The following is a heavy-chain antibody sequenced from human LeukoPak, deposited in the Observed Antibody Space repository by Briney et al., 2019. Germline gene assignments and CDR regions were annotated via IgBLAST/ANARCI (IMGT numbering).Heavy chain of an antibody. D-gene: IGHD6-6*01. Sequence: GGSLRLSCAASGFTFSSYEMNWVRQAPGKGLEWVSYISSSGSTIYYADSVKGRFTISRDNAKNSLYLQMNSLRAEDTALYYCARVRQYGTNWFDPWGQGTLVTVSS. CDR2: ISSSGSTI. J-gene: IGHJ5*02. CDR1: GFTFSSYE. V-gene: IGHV3-48*03. CDR3: ARVRQYGTNWFDP.